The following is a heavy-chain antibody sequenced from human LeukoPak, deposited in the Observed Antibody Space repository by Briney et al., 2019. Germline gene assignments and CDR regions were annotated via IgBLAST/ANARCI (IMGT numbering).Heavy chain of an antibody. Sequence: GASVTVSCTASGYTFTSYGISWVRQAPGQGLEWMGWISAYNGNTNYAQKLQGRVTMTTDTSTSTAYMELRSLRSDDTAVYYCARLDYGDYLYYFDYWGQGTLVTVSS. CDR2: ISAYNGNT. V-gene: IGHV1-18*01. J-gene: IGHJ4*02. CDR3: ARLDYGDYLYYFDY. CDR1: GYTFTSYG. D-gene: IGHD4-17*01.